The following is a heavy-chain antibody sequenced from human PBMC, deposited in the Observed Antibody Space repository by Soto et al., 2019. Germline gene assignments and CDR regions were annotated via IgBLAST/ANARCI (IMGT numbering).Heavy chain of an antibody. CDR1: GFAFSSYW. CDR3: AKGALVVTGHFDC. V-gene: IGHV3-48*01. Sequence: GGSLRLSCGGAGFAFSSYWMRWVRQAPGKGLEWVSYISSSSTINYAESVKGRFTISRDNSKNTLSVQMDSLRPEDMAVYYCAKGALVVTGHFDCWGQGTLVTVSS. D-gene: IGHD2-21*02. CDR2: ISSSSTI. J-gene: IGHJ4*02.